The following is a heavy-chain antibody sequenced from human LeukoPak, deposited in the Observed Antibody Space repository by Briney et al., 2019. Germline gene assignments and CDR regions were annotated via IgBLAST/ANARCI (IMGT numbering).Heavy chain of an antibody. CDR1: GGSFSGYY. CDR2: INHSGST. Sequence: SETLSLTCAVYGGSFSGYYWSWIRQPPGKGLEWIGEINHSGSTNYNPSLKSRVTISVDTSKNQFSLKLSSVTAADTAVYYCARGRPARVFGVVIISRFDWFGPWGQGTLVTVSS. D-gene: IGHD3-3*01. J-gene: IGHJ5*02. CDR3: ARGRPARVFGVVIISRFDWFGP. V-gene: IGHV4-34*01.